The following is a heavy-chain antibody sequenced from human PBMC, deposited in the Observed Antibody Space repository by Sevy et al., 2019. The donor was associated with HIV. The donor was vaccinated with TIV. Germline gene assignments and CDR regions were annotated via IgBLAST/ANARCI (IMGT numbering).Heavy chain of an antibody. V-gene: IGHV3-15*01. CDR3: TAGVGTSDFDY. J-gene: IGHJ4*02. D-gene: IGHD3-3*01. Sequence: GSLRLSCLASGFTFKNAWMSWVRQTPGKGLEWVGRIKSKTDGGTRDFAAVVKGRFAITRDDSKNTVSLQMDNLRTEDTAIYYCTAGVGTSDFDYWGQGILVIVSS. CDR2: IKSKTDGGTR. CDR1: GFTFKNAW.